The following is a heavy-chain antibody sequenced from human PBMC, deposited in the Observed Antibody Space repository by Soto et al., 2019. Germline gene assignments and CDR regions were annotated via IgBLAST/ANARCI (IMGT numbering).Heavy chain of an antibody. CDR2: IWYDGSNK. J-gene: IGHJ6*03. CDR3: ARDSGGVGGYYYYYMDV. CDR1: GFTFSSYG. Sequence: QVQLVESGGGVVQPGRSLRLSCAASGFTFSSYGMHWVRQAPGKGLAWVAVIWYDGSNKYYADSVKGRFTISRDNSKNTLYLQMNSLRAEDTAVYYCARDSGGVGGYYYYYMDVWGKGTTVTVSS. V-gene: IGHV3-33*01. D-gene: IGHD3-3*01.